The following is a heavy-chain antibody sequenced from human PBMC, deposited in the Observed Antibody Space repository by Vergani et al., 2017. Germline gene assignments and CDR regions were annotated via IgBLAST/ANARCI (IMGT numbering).Heavy chain of an antibody. V-gene: IGHV3-66*02. CDR2: IYSGGST. CDR3: ARAAAAGSLYYYCMDV. Sequence: EVQLVESGGGLVQPGGSLRLSCAASGFTVSSNYMSWVRQAPGKGLEWVSVIYSGGSTYYADSVKGRFTISRDNSKNTLYLQMNSLRAEDTAVYYCARAAAAGSLYYYCMDVWGQGTTVTVSS. D-gene: IGHD6-13*01. CDR1: GFTVSSNY. J-gene: IGHJ6*02.